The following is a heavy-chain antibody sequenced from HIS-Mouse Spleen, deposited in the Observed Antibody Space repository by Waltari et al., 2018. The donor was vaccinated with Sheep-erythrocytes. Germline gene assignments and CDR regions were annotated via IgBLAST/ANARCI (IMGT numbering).Heavy chain of an antibody. Sequence: QVQLVQSGAEVKKPGASVKVYCKASGYTFTGYYMHWVRQAPGQGLEWMGWINPNSGGTNYAQKFQGRVTMTRDTSISTAYMELSRLRSDDTAVYYCASGVIPYGSGSYFLDYWGQGTLVTVSS. CDR2: INPNSGGT. V-gene: IGHV1-2*02. CDR3: ASGVIPYGSGSYFLDY. J-gene: IGHJ4*02. D-gene: IGHD3-10*01. CDR1: GYTFTGYY.